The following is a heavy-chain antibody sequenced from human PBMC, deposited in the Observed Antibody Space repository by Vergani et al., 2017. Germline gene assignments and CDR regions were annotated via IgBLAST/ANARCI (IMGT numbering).Heavy chain of an antibody. D-gene: IGHD3-16*01. V-gene: IGHV4-59*01. J-gene: IGHJ4*02. CDR2: IYYSGST. CDR1: GGSISSYS. CDR3: ARVGGGPFFDY. Sequence: QVQLQESGPGLVKPSETLSLTCTVSGGSISSYSWSWLRQPPGKGLEWIGYIYYSGSTNYNPSLKSRVTISVDTSKNQFSLKLSSVTAADTAVYYCARVGGGPFFDYWGQGTLVTVSS.